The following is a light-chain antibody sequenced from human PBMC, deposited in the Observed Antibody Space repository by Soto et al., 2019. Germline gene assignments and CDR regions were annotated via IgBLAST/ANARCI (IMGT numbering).Light chain of an antibody. CDR3: QQRSNWPLT. J-gene: IGKJ4*01. CDR2: DAS. V-gene: IGKV3-11*01. Sequence: EIVLTQSPATLSLSPGERATLSCRASQSVGSYLAWYQQKPGQAPRLLIYDASSRSTGIPARFRGSGSGTDFTLTISSLEPEDFAVYYCQQRSNWPLTFGGGTKVDIK. CDR1: QSVGSY.